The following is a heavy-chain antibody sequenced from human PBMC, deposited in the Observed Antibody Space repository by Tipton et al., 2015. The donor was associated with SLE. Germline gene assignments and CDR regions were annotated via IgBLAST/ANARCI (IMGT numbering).Heavy chain of an antibody. CDR1: ASSISSIYY. Sequence: TLSLTCAVPASSISSIYYWSWIRQPAGKGLEWIGRINTSGTTKYNPSLESRVTMSIDTSNNQFSMKLTSVTAADTAIYYCARTHLPASMGAFDIWGQGTMLTVSS. CDR2: INTSGTT. CDR3: ARTHLPASMGAFDI. D-gene: IGHD2-2*01. V-gene: IGHV4-4*07. J-gene: IGHJ3*02.